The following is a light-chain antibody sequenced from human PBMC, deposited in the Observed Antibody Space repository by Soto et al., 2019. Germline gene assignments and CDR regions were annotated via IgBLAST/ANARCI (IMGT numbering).Light chain of an antibody. Sequence: QSVLTQPASVSASPGQSITISCTGSSSDIGVYNSVSWYQQHPGKAPQLMIYDASYRPSGISSRFSGSKSGNTASLTISGLQADDEAGYYCSSYTSTRIRVFGGGTKLTVL. CDR3: SSYTSTRIRV. CDR1: SSDIGVYNS. CDR2: DAS. J-gene: IGLJ2*01. V-gene: IGLV2-14*03.